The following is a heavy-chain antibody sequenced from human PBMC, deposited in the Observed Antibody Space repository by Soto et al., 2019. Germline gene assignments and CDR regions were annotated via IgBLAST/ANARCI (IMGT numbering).Heavy chain of an antibody. CDR1: GFPFSSYE. V-gene: IGHV3-48*03. J-gene: IGHJ4*02. Sequence: EVQMVESGGGLVQPGGSLRLSCAASGFPFSSYEMNWVRQPPGKGLEWISYISSSGGTIYYADSVKGRFTISRDNAKNSLFLQTNSLRVEDTAVYYCARSPFLECNWAQGTLVTVSS. D-gene: IGHD3-3*02. CDR3: ARSPFLECN. CDR2: ISSSGGTI.